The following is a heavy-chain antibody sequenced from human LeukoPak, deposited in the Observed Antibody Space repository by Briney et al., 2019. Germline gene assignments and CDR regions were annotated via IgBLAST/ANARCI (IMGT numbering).Heavy chain of an antibody. CDR3: AKDLAYYYESSGFDY. V-gene: IGHV3-23*01. Sequence: PGGSLRLSCAASGFTFSTYAMSWVRQAPGKGLEWVSTLSETSGRTYLADSVKGRFTISRDNSKNTLYLQMNSLTAEDTAVYYCAKDLAYYYESSGFDYWGRGTLVTVSS. CDR2: LSETSGRT. D-gene: IGHD3-22*01. J-gene: IGHJ4*02. CDR1: GFTFSTYA.